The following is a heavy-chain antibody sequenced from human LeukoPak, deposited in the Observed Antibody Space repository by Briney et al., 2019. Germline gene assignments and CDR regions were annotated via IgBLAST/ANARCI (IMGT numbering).Heavy chain of an antibody. V-gene: IGHV1-46*01. CDR2: INPSGGST. D-gene: IGHD3-22*01. Sequence: MINPSGGSTSYAQKFQGRVTMTRDTSTSTVYMELSSLRSEDTAVYYCARELRYYDSSGLGYWGQGTLVTVSS. CDR3: ARELRYYDSSGLGY. J-gene: IGHJ4*02.